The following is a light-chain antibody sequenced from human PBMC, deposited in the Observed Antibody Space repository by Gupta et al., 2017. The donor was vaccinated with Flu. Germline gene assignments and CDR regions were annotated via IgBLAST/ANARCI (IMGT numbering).Light chain of an antibody. J-gene: IGLJ1*01. CDR3: QSYDSSRSGYV. Sequence: QSVLTQPPSVSGAPGQRVTISCTGSNSDIGAGYDVHWYQQLPGTAPKLLIYVNSNRPSGVPDRFSGSKSGTSASLAITGLQAEDEADYYCQSYDSSRSGYVFGTGTKVTVL. CDR1: NSDIGAGYD. CDR2: VNS. V-gene: IGLV1-40*01.